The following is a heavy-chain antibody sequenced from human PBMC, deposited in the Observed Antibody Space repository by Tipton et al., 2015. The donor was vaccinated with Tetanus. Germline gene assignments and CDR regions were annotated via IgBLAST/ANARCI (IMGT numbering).Heavy chain of an antibody. Sequence: TLSLTCAVYGGSFSGYYWSWIRQPPGKGLEWIGEINHSGSTNYNPSLKSRVTISVDTSKNQFSLKLSSVTAADPAVYYCARGPGGDGYSRPRFDYWGQGTLVTVSS. CDR2: INHSGST. CDR3: ARGPGGDGYSRPRFDY. CDR1: GGSFSGYY. J-gene: IGHJ4*02. V-gene: IGHV4-34*01. D-gene: IGHD5-24*01.